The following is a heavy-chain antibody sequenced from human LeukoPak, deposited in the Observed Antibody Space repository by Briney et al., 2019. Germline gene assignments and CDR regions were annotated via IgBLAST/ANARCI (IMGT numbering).Heavy chain of an antibody. CDR2: INHSGST. Sequence: SEILSLTCAVYGGSFSGYYWSWIRQPPGKGLEWIGEINHSGSTNYNPSLKSRVTISVDTSKNQFSLKLSSVTAADTAVYYCARARRYCSSTSCYTFLFDYWGQGTLVTVSS. D-gene: IGHD2-2*01. J-gene: IGHJ4*02. V-gene: IGHV4-34*01. CDR3: ARARRYCSSTSCYTFLFDY. CDR1: GGSFSGYY.